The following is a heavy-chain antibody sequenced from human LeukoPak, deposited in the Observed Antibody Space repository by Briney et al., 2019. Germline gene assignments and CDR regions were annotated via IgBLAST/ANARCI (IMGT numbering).Heavy chain of an antibody. CDR3: ARGDSGSGSSWY. CDR2: IYSSGST. D-gene: IGHD3-10*01. Sequence: SETLSLTCTVSGGSISSYYWSWIRQPPGKGLEWIGYIYSSGSTNYNPSLKGRVTISVDTSRNQFSLKLSSLRSEDTAVYYCARGDSGSGSSWYWGQGTLVTVSS. V-gene: IGHV4-59*01. CDR1: GGSISSYY. J-gene: IGHJ4*02.